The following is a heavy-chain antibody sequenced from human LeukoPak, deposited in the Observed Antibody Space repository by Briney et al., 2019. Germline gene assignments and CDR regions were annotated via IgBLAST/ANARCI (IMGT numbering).Heavy chain of an antibody. D-gene: IGHD4-17*01. CDR1: GFTFSSYS. J-gene: IGHJ3*02. CDR3: ARVRDYGAYVTLDAFDI. V-gene: IGHV3-21*01. Sequence: KPGGSLRLSCAASGFTFSSYSMNWVRQAPGKGLEWVSSISSSSSYIYYADSVKGRFTISRDNAKNSLYLQMNSLRAEDTAVYYCARVRDYGAYVTLDAFDIWGQGTMVTVSS. CDR2: ISSSSSYI.